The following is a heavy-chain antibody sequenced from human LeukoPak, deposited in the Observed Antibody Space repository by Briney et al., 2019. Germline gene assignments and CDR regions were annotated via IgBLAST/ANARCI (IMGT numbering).Heavy chain of an antibody. D-gene: IGHD3-10*01. Sequence: GGSLRLSCAASGFTFINAWMAWVRQAPGKGLEWVAVISYDGSNKYYADSVKGRFTISRDNSKNTLYLQMNSLRAEDTAVYYCAKEGRVGGIWFGAYTVLFDYWGQGTLVTVSS. V-gene: IGHV3-30*18. J-gene: IGHJ4*02. CDR3: AKEGRVGGIWFGAYTVLFDY. CDR1: GFTFINAW. CDR2: ISYDGSNK.